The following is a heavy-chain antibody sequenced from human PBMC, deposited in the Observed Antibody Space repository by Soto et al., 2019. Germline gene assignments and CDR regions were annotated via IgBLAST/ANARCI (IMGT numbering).Heavy chain of an antibody. J-gene: IGHJ6*02. CDR3: ARDYCSSTSCYTGYYYGMDV. CDR2: IIPIFGTA. V-gene: IGHV1-69*06. D-gene: IGHD2-2*02. Sequence: SVKVSCKASGGTFSSHAISWVRQAPGQGLEWMGGIIPIFGTANYAQKFQGRVTITADKSTSTAYMELSSLRSEDTAVYYCARDYCSSTSCYTGYYYGMDVWGQGTTVTVSS. CDR1: GGTFSSHA.